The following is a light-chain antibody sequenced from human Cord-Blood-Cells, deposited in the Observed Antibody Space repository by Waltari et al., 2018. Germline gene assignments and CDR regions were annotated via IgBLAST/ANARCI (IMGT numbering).Light chain of an antibody. V-gene: IGKV4-1*01. CDR3: QQYYSTPLT. J-gene: IGKJ4*01. CDR2: WAS. Sequence: DIVMTQSPDSLAVSLGERATINCKSSQSVLYSSNNENYLAWYQQKPGQPPKLLIYWASTRESGVPDRVSGSGSGTDFTLTISSLQAEDVAVYSCQQYYSTPLTFGGGTKVEIK. CDR1: QSVLYSSNNENY.